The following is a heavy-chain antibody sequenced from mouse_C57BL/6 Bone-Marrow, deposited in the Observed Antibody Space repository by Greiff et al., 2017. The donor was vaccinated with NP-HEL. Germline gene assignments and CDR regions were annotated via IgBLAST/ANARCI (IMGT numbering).Heavy chain of an antibody. CDR1: GYTFTDYY. J-gene: IGHJ2*01. D-gene: IGHD2-1*01. Sequence: VQLQQSGPELVKPGASVKISCKASGYTFTDYYMNWVKQSHGKSLEWIGDINPNNGGTSYNQKFKGKATLTVDKSSSTAYMELRSLTSEDSAVYYCARSSTMSIDYWGQGTTLTVSS. CDR2: INPNNGGT. CDR3: ARSSTMSIDY. V-gene: IGHV1-26*01.